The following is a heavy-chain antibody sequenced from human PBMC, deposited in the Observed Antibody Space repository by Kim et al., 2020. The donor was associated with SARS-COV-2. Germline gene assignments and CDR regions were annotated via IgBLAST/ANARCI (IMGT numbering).Heavy chain of an antibody. CDR1: GYSFFRSG. CDR3: SRGPGGRVPQFFDN. V-gene: IGHV1-18*01. Sequence: ASVKVSCKNSGYSFFRSGITWVGQAPGQGLEGVGWISLYNGNTESEPKLQGRVHLTTDTSTNTAYIELRRLSSDDTDVYYFSRGPGGRVPQFFDNWGQGT. J-gene: IGHJ4*02. CDR2: ISLYNGNT. D-gene: IGHD3-16*01.